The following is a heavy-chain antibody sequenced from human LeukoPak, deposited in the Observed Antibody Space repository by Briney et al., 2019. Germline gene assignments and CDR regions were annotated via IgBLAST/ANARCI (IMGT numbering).Heavy chain of an antibody. V-gene: IGHV4-39*01. CDR3: ARHRSGSYSRRGDYFDY. CDR2: IYYSGST. J-gene: IGHJ4*02. Sequence: SETLSLTCTVSGGSISSSSYYWGWIRQPPGKGLEWIGSIYYSGSTYYNPSLKSRVTISVDTSKNQFSLKLSSVTAADTAVYYCARHRSGSYSRRGDYFDYWGQGTLVTVSS. D-gene: IGHD1-26*01. CDR1: GGSISSSSYY.